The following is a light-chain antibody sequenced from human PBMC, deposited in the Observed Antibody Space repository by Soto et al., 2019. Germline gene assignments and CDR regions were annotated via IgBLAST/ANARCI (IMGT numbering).Light chain of an antibody. CDR3: QHYNGYPVT. CDR2: KAS. V-gene: IGKV1-5*03. Sequence: DIQMTQSPSTLSASVGDRVTITCRASQSLSDWVAWYQQKPGKPPKLLIYKASNLQSGVPSRFSSSASRTEFTLTISSLQPDDFATYYCQHYNGYPVTFGGGTKVEIK. CDR1: QSLSDW. J-gene: IGKJ4*01.